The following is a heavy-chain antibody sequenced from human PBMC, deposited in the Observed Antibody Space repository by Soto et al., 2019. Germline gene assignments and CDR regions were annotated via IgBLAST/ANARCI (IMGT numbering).Heavy chain of an antibody. CDR3: ALYSSSWYFDY. V-gene: IGHV1-18*01. D-gene: IGHD6-13*01. Sequence: ASVKVSCKASGYTFTSYGISWVRQAPGQGLEWMGWISAYNGNTNYAQKLQGRVTMTTDTSTSTAYMELRSLRSDDTAVYYCALYSSSWYFDYWGQAPLVTVSS. CDR1: GYTFTSYG. J-gene: IGHJ4*02. CDR2: ISAYNGNT.